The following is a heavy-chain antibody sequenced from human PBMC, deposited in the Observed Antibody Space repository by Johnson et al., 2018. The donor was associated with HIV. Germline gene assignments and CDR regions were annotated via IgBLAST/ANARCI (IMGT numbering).Heavy chain of an antibody. D-gene: IGHD1-26*01. CDR1: GFTFDDYG. V-gene: IGHV3-20*04. CDR2: ITWNGGST. Sequence: VQLVESGGGVVRPGGSLRPSRAASGFTFDDYGMSWVRQAPGKALQWVSGITWNGGSTGSADSVQGLFTISSDNAKNSLYLQMNSLRAEDTALYYCARAYSGSYSPRSAFDIWGQGTMVTVSS. J-gene: IGHJ3*02. CDR3: ARAYSGSYSPRSAFDI.